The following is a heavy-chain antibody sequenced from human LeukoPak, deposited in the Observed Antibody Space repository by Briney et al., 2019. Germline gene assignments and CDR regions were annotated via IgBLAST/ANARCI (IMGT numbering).Heavy chain of an antibody. CDR1: GGSISSYY. D-gene: IGHD3-22*01. CDR3: AREPYYYDSSGYRDAFDI. J-gene: IGHJ3*02. CDR2: IYTSGST. V-gene: IGHV4-4*07. Sequence: SETLSLTCTVSGGSISSYYWSWIRQPAGKGLEWIGRIYTSGSTNYNPSLKSRVTISVDTSKNQFSLKLSSVTAADTAVYYCAREPYYYDSSGYRDAFDIWGQGTMVTVSS.